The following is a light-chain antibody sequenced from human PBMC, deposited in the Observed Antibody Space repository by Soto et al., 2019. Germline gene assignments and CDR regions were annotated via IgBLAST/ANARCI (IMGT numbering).Light chain of an antibody. CDR3: QQYNSFPLT. V-gene: IGKV1-5*03. CDR2: KAS. J-gene: IGKJ4*01. Sequence: DIQMTQSPSTLSASEGDRVTITCRASQSISSWLAWYQQKPGKAPKVLIYKASSLKSGVPSRFTGSGSGTEFTLTISSLQPDDFATYYCQQYNSFPLTFGGGTKVETK. CDR1: QSISSW.